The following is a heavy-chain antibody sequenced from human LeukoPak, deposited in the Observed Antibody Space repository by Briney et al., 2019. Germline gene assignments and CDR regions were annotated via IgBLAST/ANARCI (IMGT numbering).Heavy chain of an antibody. CDR1: AFTFSDYE. CDR2: ISSSGDTI. J-gene: IGHJ4*02. CDR3: ARDVGGDLIDF. Sequence: PGGSLRLSCAASAFTFSDYEMNWVRQAPGKGLEWVSYISSSGDTIYYADSVKGRFTISRDNAKNSLYLQMNSLRAEDTAVYYCARDVGGDLIDFWGRGTLVTVSS. D-gene: IGHD2-21*02. V-gene: IGHV3-48*03.